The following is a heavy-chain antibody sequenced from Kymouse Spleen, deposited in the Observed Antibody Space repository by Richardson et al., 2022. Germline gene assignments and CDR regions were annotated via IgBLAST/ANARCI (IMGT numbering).Heavy chain of an antibody. CDR1: GGSVSSGSYY. Sequence: QVQLQESGPGLVKPSETLSLTCTVSGGSVSSGSYYWSWIRQPPGKGLEWIGYIYYSGSTNYNPSLKSRVTISVDTSKNQFSLKLSSVTAADTAVYYCARERATVVTREYYYGMDVWGQGTTVTVSS. CDR3: ARERATVVTREYYYGMDV. D-gene: IGHD4-23*01. J-gene: IGHJ6*02. CDR2: IYYSGST. V-gene: IGHV4-61*01.